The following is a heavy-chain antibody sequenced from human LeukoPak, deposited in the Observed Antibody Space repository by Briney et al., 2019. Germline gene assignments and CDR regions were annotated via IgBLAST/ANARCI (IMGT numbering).Heavy chain of an antibody. D-gene: IGHD3-22*01. V-gene: IGHV1-18*01. CDR1: GYTFTSYG. Sequence: ASVKVSCKASGYTFTSYGISWVRQAPGQGLEWMGWISAYNGNTNYAQKLQGRVTMTTDTSTSTAYMELRSLRSDDTAVYYCARAPYYYDSGQAELGYWGQGTLVTVSS. J-gene: IGHJ4*02. CDR3: ARAPYYYDSGQAELGY. CDR2: ISAYNGNT.